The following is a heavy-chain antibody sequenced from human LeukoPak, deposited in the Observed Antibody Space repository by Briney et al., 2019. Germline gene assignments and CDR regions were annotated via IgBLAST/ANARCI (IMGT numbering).Heavy chain of an antibody. Sequence: SVKVSCKASRGAFTRAAVSWVRQAPGQGLEWMGGVLPLSGTANYAQKFQGRVTITADESTNTAYMGLNSLTFQDTAVYYCATPQMSYYGSGTHYSYYYVDVWGRGTAVTVSS. V-gene: IGHV1-69*13. CDR3: ATPQMSYYGSGTHYSYYYVDV. J-gene: IGHJ6*03. CDR2: VLPLSGTA. D-gene: IGHD3-10*01. CDR1: RGAFTRAA.